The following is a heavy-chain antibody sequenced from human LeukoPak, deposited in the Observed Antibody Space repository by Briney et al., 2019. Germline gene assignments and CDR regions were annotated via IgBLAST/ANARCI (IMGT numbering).Heavy chain of an antibody. CDR1: GFTFSDYY. CDR3: ASAGFDEGAPDAFDI. D-gene: IGHD1-1*01. V-gene: IGHV3-11*04. Sequence: GGSLRLSCAASGFTFSDYYMSWIRQAPGKGLEWVSYISSSGSTIYYADSVKGRFTISRDNAKNSLYLQMNSLRAEDTAVYYCASAGFDEGAPDAFDIWGQGTMVTVSS. J-gene: IGHJ3*02. CDR2: ISSSGSTI.